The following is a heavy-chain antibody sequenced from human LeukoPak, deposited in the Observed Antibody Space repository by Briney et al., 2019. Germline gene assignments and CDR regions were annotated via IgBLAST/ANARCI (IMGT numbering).Heavy chain of an antibody. J-gene: IGHJ4*02. D-gene: IGHD6-19*01. CDR3: ARRSYSSGWTNFDY. V-gene: IGHV3-23*01. CDR2: ISGSGGST. CDR1: GFTFSSYA. Sequence: GGSLRLSCAASGFTFSSYAMSWVRQAPGKGLEWVSAISGSGGSTYYADSVKGRFTVSRDNSKNALYLQMNSLRAEDTAVYYCARRSYSSGWTNFDYWGQGTLVTVSS.